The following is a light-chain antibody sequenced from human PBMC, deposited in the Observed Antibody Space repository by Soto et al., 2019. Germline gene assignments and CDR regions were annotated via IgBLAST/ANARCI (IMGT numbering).Light chain of an antibody. CDR2: DAS. V-gene: IGKV1D-13*01. Sequence: AIQLTQSPSSLSASVGDRVTIACRASQVISSALAWYQQIPGKAPKLLIYDASVLQSGVPSRFSGSGSGTDFTLTISSLQPEDFATYYCQQFNHYPNTFGPGTKVDIK. J-gene: IGKJ3*01. CDR3: QQFNHYPNT. CDR1: QVISSA.